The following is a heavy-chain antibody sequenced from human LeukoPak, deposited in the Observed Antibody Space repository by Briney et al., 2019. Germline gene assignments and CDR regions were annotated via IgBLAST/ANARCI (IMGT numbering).Heavy chain of an antibody. V-gene: IGHV3-48*03. Sequence: GGSLRLSCAASEFTFSSYEMNWVRQAPGKGLEWISYISSSGSTIYYADSVKGRFTISRDNAKNSLYLQLNSLRAEDTAVYYCARGDGGYYYGMDVRGKGTTVTVSS. CDR2: ISSSGSTI. CDR1: EFTFSSYE. J-gene: IGHJ6*04. D-gene: IGHD2-21*01. CDR3: ARGDGGYYYGMDV.